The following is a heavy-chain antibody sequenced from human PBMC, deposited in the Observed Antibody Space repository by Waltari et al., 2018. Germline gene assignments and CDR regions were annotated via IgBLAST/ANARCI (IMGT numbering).Heavy chain of an antibody. CDR1: GGTFSSYA. V-gene: IGHV1-69*01. Sequence: QVQLVQSGAEVKKPGSSVKVSCKASGGTFSSYAISWVRQAPGQGLEWMGGFSPIFGTANYAQKFQGRVTITADESTSTAYMELSSLRSEDTAVYYCAREGRDGYNQADYWGQGTLVTVSS. CDR3: AREGRDGYNQADY. D-gene: IGHD5-12*01. CDR2: FSPIFGTA. J-gene: IGHJ4*02.